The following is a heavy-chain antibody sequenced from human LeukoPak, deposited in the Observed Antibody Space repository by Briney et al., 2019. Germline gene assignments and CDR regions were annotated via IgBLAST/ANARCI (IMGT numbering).Heavy chain of an antibody. V-gene: IGHV3-48*03. CDR1: GFTFSSYE. D-gene: IGHD3-3*01. CDR3: ARSIWSGYKFDY. CDR2: ISSSGSTI. J-gene: IGHJ4*02. Sequence: GGSLRLFCAASGFTFSSYEMNWVRQAPGKGLEWVSYISSSGSTIYYADSVKGRFTISRDNAKNSLYLQMNSLRAEDTAVYYCARSIWSGYKFDYWGQGTLVTVSS.